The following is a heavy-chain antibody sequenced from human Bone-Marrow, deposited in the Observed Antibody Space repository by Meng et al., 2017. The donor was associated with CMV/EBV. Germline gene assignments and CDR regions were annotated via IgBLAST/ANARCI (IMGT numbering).Heavy chain of an antibody. Sequence: SETLSLTCTVSGGSISPYHWSWIRQPPGKGLEYIGYIYYTGITDYNPSLKTRLSLSVDTSRNQFSLKLSSVTAADTAVYYCASDYVWGSYRPGVPMDVWGQGTTVTVSS. D-gene: IGHD3-16*02. V-gene: IGHV4-59*12. CDR1: GGSISPYH. CDR2: IYYTGIT. CDR3: ASDYVWGSYRPGVPMDV. J-gene: IGHJ6*02.